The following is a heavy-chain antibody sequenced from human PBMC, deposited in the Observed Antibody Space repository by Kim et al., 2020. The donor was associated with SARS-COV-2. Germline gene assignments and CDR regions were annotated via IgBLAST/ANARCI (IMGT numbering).Heavy chain of an antibody. CDR3: ARGDYYDNSDYMAF. CDR2: IYPNGGRT. Sequence: ASVKVSCKTSGYIFTTYYMHWVRQAPGQGLEWMGIIYPNGGRTRYAEKFQGRVSMTRDTSTSTVYMELNSLRSDDTAVYYCARGDYYDNSDYMAFWGQGT. J-gene: IGHJ4*02. V-gene: IGHV1-46*01. CDR1: GYIFTTYY. D-gene: IGHD3-16*01.